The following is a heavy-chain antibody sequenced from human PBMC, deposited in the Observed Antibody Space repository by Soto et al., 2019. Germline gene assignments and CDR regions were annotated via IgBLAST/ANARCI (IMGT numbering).Heavy chain of an antibody. CDR3: ARDHRPRSMDV. V-gene: IGHV3-7*01. CDR2: IRQDGGQR. D-gene: IGHD1-26*01. J-gene: IGHJ6*04. Sequence: EVQLVESGGVFVQSGGSLRLSCGASGFSFSAYWMTWVRQAPGKGLEWVANIRQDGGQRTYGDSVKGRFTVSRDNAKNSVFQQMNGLTDDDTAVYYCARDHRPRSMDVWGKGTAVTVSA. CDR1: GFSFSAYW.